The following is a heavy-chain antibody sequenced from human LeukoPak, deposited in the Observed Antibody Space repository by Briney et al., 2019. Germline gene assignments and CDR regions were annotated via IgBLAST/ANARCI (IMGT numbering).Heavy chain of an antibody. CDR2: VNPGDSDV. CDR3: ATRAGGSHFDL. V-gene: IGHV5-51*01. D-gene: IGHD1-26*01. Sequence: GASLRISCEGSEYTFSNLWIAWVRQTPGRGLEWMSLVNPGDSDVRYGPSLHSPSLPGHVTISSDKSINTAYPQWSSLKASDTAMFYCATRAGGSHFDLWGQGTRVTVSS. J-gene: IGHJ4*02. CDR1: EYTFSNLW.